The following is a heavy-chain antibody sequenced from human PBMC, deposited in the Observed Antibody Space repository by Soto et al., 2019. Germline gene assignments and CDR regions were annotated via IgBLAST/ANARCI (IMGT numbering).Heavy chain of an antibody. CDR3: ARRFVVATMPGSWFDP. D-gene: IGHD5-12*01. CDR2: ISAYNGNT. V-gene: IGHV1-18*01. CDR1: GYTFTSYG. Sequence: QVQLVQSGAEVKKPGASVKVSCKASGYTFTSYGISWVRQAPGQGLEWMGWISAYNGNTNYAQKLQGRVTMTTDTSTSAAYMELRSLRSDDTAVYYCARRFVVATMPGSWFDPWGQGTLVTVSS. J-gene: IGHJ5*02.